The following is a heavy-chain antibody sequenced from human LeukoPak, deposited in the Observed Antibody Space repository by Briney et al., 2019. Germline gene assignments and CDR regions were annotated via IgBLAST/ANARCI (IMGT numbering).Heavy chain of an antibody. CDR2: IYPGDSDT. J-gene: IGHJ4*02. V-gene: IGHV5-51*01. D-gene: IGHD2-2*01. CDR1: GYSFTSYW. Sequence: GESLKISCKGSGYSFTSYWSGWVRQMPGKGLEWMGIIYPGDSDTRYSPSFQGQVIISADKSISTAYLQWSSLKASDTAIYYCARLDGRYCSSTSCYYFDYWGQGTLVTVSS. CDR3: ARLDGRYCSSTSCYYFDY.